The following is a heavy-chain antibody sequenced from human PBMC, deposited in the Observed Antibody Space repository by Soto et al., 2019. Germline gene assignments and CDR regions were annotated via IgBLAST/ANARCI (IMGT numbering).Heavy chain of an antibody. CDR3: ARDGPDSRNWPFDH. Sequence: EVQLVESGGGMVQPGGSLRLSCAASGFPFSTYNMNWVRQAPGEGLEWVSYISATGGAIYYRDSVRGRFTISRDNAKNSLYLQMNSLKDEDTAVYYCARDGPDSRNWPFDHWGQGTLVTVSS. J-gene: IGHJ4*02. CDR1: GFPFSTYN. D-gene: IGHD6-13*01. V-gene: IGHV3-48*02. CDR2: ISATGGAI.